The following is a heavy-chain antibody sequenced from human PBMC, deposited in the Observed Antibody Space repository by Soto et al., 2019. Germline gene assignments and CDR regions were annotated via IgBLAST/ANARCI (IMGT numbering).Heavy chain of an antibody. CDR2: ITSSSNYI. CDR1: GFTFSAFS. D-gene: IGHD6-19*01. V-gene: IGHV3-21*01. CDR3: ARESGSGWFIFDY. J-gene: IGHJ4*02. Sequence: PGGSLRLSCAASGFTFSAFSMDWVRQAPGKGLEWVASITSSSNYIYYGDSMRGRVTISRDNAKNSLYLQMNSLRAEDTAVYYCARESGSGWFIFDYWGQGSLVTVSS.